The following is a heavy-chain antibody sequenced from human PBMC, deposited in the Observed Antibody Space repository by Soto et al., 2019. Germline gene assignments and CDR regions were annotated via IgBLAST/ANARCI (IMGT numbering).Heavy chain of an antibody. CDR2: ISYSLGNT. D-gene: IGHD1-1*01. J-gene: IGHJ4*02. CDR3: ARDPTGTTDY. V-gene: IGHV3-48*04. Sequence: GGSLRLSCAASGFTFRDYSMNWVRQAPGKGLEWISYISYSLGNTHYADSVKGRFTGSRDNAKKSLYLQMNSLRAEDTAVYYCARDPTGTTDYWSQGTLVTVS. CDR1: GFTFRDYS.